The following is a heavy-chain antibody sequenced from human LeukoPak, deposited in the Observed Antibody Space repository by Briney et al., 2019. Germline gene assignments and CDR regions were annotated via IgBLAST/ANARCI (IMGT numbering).Heavy chain of an antibody. CDR2: IYHSGST. V-gene: IGHV4-38-2*02. J-gene: IGHJ4*02. CDR3: ARMYYYDSSGRTDY. CDR1: GYSISSGYY. D-gene: IGHD3-22*01. Sequence: KPSETLSLTCSVSGYSISSGYYWGWIRQPPGKGLQWIGSIYHSGSTYYNPSLNSRVTIPVDTSKNRFSLRMSSVTAADTAVYYCARMYYYDSSGRTDYWGQGTLVTVSS.